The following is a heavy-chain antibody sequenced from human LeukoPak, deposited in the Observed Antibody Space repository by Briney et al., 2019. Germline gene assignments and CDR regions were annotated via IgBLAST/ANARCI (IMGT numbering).Heavy chain of an antibody. Sequence: SQTLSLTCTVSGGSISSGSYYWSWIRQPPGKGLEWIGYIYYSGSTNYNPSLKSRVTISVDTSKNQFSLKLSSVTAADTAVYYCARGVREMATIPYYFDYWGQGTLVTVSS. D-gene: IGHD5-24*01. J-gene: IGHJ4*02. CDR1: GGSISSGSYY. CDR3: ARGVREMATIPYYFDY. CDR2: IYYSGST. V-gene: IGHV4-61*01.